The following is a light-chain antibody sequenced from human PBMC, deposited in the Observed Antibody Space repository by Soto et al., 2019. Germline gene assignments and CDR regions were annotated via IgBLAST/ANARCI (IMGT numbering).Light chain of an antibody. CDR2: DAS. V-gene: IGKV1-33*01. J-gene: IGKJ5*01. CDR3: QQYESLPLT. Sequence: DIHMKQSPSSLSASVGYRVTITCQASQDINKNLIWYQQKPGKAPKLLIYDASDLETGVPSRFSGSGSGTGFTFTISSLQPEDFATYYCQQYESLPLTFGQGTRLEI. CDR1: QDINKN.